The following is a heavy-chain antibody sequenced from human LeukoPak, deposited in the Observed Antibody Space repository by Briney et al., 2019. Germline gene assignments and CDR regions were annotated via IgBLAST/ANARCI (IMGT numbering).Heavy chain of an antibody. CDR1: GYSFTSYW. V-gene: IGHV5-51*01. CDR2: IYPGDSDA. Sequence: GESLKISCKGSGYSFTSYWIGWVRQMPGKGLEWMGIIYPGDSDARYSPSFQGQVTISADRSISTAYLQWSSLKASDTAMYYCARRRDLYSGSYYPFDYWGQGTLVTVSS. J-gene: IGHJ4*02. CDR3: ARRRDLYSGSYYPFDY. D-gene: IGHD1-26*01.